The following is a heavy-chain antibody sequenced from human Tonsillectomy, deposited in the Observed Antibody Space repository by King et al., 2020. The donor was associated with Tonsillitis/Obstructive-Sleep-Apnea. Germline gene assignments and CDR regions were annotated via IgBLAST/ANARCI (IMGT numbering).Heavy chain of an antibody. V-gene: IGHV4-59*01. D-gene: IGHD1-26*01. J-gene: IGHJ6*02. CDR2: IYYSGST. CDR1: GGSISSYY. CDR3: ARTNSGSYDGMDV. Sequence: VQLQESGPGLVKPSETLSLTCTVSGGSISSYYWSWIRQPPGKGLEWIGYIYYSGSTNYNPSLKSRVTISVDTSKNQFSLKLSSVTAADTAVYYCARTNSGSYDGMDVWGQGTTVTVSS.